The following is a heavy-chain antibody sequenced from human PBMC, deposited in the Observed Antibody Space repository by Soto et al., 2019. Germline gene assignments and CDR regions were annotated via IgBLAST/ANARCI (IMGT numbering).Heavy chain of an antibody. CDR3: AGPMVRGVMMPVDY. J-gene: IGHJ4*02. Sequence: QVQLVQSGAEVKKPGASVKVSCKASGYTFSNYGISWVRQAPGQGLEWLGWISTYNNNSHTAQHLQGRVTMTTDTSPGTTYMELRSRRSDDTAVYYCAGPMVRGVMMPVDYWGQGILVTVSS. D-gene: IGHD3-10*01. CDR2: ISTYNNNS. CDR1: GYTFSNYG. V-gene: IGHV1-18*04.